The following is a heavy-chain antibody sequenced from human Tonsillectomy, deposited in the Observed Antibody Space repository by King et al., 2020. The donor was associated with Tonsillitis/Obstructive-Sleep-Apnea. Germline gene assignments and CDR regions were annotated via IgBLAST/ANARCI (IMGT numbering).Heavy chain of an antibody. Sequence: QLVQSGAEVKKPGASVKVSCKASGYTFTSYGISWVRQAPGQGLEWMGWISAYNGNTNYAQKLQGRVTMTTDTSTSTAYMELRSLRSDDTAVYYCARVVWPAAIRYYYYYMDVWGKGTTVTVSS. CDR2: ISAYNGNT. J-gene: IGHJ6*03. CDR1: GYTFTSYG. D-gene: IGHD2-2*01. CDR3: ARVVWPAAIRYYYYYMDV. V-gene: IGHV1-18*01.